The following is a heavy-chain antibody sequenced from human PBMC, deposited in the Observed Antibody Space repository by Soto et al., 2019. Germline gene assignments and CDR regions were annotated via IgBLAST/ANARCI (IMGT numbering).Heavy chain of an antibody. CDR3: ARTSRFNS. CDR2: INHSGST. D-gene: IGHD6-6*01. J-gene: IGHJ4*02. CDR1: GVSFSGYY. Sequence: QVQLQQWGAGLLKPSETLSLTFAVYGVSFSGYYWSWIRQPPGKGLDWIGEINHSGSTHYNPSLKSRVTISVDTSKNQFSLKLSSVTAADTAVYYCARTSRFNSWGQGTLVTVSS. V-gene: IGHV4-34*01.